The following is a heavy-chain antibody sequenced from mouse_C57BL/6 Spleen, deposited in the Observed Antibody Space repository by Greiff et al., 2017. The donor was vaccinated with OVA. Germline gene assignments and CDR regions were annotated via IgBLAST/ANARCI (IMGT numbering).Heavy chain of an antibody. Sequence: EVQVVESGGGLVKPGGSLKLSCAASGFTFSSYAMSWVRQTPEQRLEWVATISDGGSYTYYPDNVQGRFTISRDNAKNNLYMKMSHLKSEDTATYYCARDPGVYWYFDVWGKGTTVTVSS. D-gene: IGHD4-1*01. V-gene: IGHV5-4*01. CDR1: GFTFSSYA. CDR2: ISDGGSYT. CDR3: ARDPGVYWYFDV. J-gene: IGHJ1*03.